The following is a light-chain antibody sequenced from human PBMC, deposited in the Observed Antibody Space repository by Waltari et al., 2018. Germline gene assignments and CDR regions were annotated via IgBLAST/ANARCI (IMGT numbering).Light chain of an antibody. CDR1: QGIDNS. Sequence: DAQMTQSPSSLSASVGDRVTITCRASQGIDNSLGWYQQKPGKAPKLLVFGASRLQSGVPSRCSGSSSGAHYTLTITSLQPEDFGTYYCQQYYNTPRTFGQGTKVEIK. CDR2: GAS. CDR3: QQYYNTPRT. J-gene: IGKJ1*01. V-gene: IGKV1-NL1*01.